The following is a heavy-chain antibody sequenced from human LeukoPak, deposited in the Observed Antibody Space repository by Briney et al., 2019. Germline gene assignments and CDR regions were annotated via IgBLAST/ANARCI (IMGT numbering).Heavy chain of an antibody. J-gene: IGHJ4*02. CDR3: ASGRRLITIFGVVTSRGFPFDY. D-gene: IGHD3-3*01. CDR1: GYTFTSYD. Sequence: ASVKVSCKASGYTFTSYDINWVQQATGQGLEWMGWMNPNSGNTGYAQKFQGRVTITRNTSISTAYMELSSLRSEDTAVYYCASGRRLITIFGVVTSRGFPFDYWGQGTLVTVSS. V-gene: IGHV1-8*03. CDR2: MNPNSGNT.